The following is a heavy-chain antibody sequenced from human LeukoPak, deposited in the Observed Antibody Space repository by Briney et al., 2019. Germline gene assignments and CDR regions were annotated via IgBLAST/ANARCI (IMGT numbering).Heavy chain of an antibody. CDR1: GFAFSSYN. CDR2: IGSSSSTI. D-gene: IGHD6-6*01. J-gene: IGHJ4*02. V-gene: IGHV3-48*02. CDR3: AREYSSSSGSVSDY. Sequence: GGSLRFSCAASGFAFSSYNMNWVRQAPGKGLVWVSYIGSSSSTIYYADSVKGRFTISRDNAKNSLYLQMNSLRDEDTAVYYCAREYSSSSGSVSDYWGQGTLVTVSS.